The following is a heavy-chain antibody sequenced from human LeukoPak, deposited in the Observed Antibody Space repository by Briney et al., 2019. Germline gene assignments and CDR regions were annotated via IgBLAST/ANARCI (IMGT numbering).Heavy chain of an antibody. Sequence: GGSLRLSCAASGFTFSNYGMHWVRQAPGKGLEWVAFIPYDGSKKYYADSVKARFTISRDNSKNTLYLQMNSLRAEDTAVYYCARPQVGATDHDAFDIWGQGTMVTVSS. CDR2: IPYDGSKK. CDR3: ARPQVGATDHDAFDI. D-gene: IGHD1-26*01. CDR1: GFTFSNYG. J-gene: IGHJ3*02. V-gene: IGHV3-30*02.